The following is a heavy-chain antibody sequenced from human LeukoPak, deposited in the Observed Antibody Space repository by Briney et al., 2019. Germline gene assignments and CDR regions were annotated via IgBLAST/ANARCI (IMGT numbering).Heavy chain of an antibody. V-gene: IGHV1-69*05. Sequence: SVKVSCKASGGTFSSCAISWVRQAPGQGLEWMGRIIPIFGTANYAQKFQGRVTITTDESTSTAYMELSSLRSEDTAVYYCARYSSSSGDHWFDPWGQGTLVTVSS. CDR2: IIPIFGTA. CDR1: GGTFSSCA. J-gene: IGHJ5*02. CDR3: ARYSSSSGDHWFDP. D-gene: IGHD6-6*01.